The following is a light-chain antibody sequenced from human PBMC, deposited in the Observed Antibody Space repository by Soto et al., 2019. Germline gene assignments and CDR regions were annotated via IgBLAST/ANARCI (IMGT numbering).Light chain of an antibody. CDR3: QQYNNWPWT. V-gene: IGKV3-15*01. J-gene: IGKJ1*01. Sequence: IMMTQSPATLSVSRGEGATLSYRASQSVSSNVAWYQQKPGQAPRLLIYGASTRATGIPARFSGSGSGTEFTLTISSLQSEDFAVYYCQQYNNWPWTFGQGTKVDI. CDR1: QSVSSN. CDR2: GAS.